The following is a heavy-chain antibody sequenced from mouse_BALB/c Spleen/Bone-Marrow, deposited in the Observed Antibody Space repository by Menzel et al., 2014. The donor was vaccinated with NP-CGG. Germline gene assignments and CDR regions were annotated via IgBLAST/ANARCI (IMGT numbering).Heavy chain of an antibody. CDR2: IDPAIFT. Sequence: EVKLQESGAELVKPGASVKLSCTASGFNIKDTYLHWVKQRPEQGLDWIGRIDPAIFTKYDPKIQGKATITADTSSTTAYLRLSSLTSEDTAVYYCANYRYGWYFDDWGAGTTVTASS. CDR1: GFNIKDTY. CDR3: ANYRYGWYFDD. J-gene: IGHJ1*01. V-gene: IGHV14-3*02. D-gene: IGHD2-14*01.